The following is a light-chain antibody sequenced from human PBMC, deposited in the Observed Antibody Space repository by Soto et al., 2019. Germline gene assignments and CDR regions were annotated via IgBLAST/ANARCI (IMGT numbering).Light chain of an antibody. CDR1: QSVSRN. CDR2: DAS. Sequence: EIVMTQSPATLSVSPGESATLSCRASQSVSRNLAWYQQKPGQAPSLLIYDASTRATCIPGRFSGSGSGTEFTLTISSLQSEDLAVYYCQQYNNLPRTFGRGTKVEIK. J-gene: IGKJ4*02. V-gene: IGKV3-15*01. CDR3: QQYNNLPRT.